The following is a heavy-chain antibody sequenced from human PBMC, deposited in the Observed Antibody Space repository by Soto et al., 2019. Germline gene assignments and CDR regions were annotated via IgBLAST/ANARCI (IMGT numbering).Heavy chain of an antibody. CDR2: INAGNGNT. CDR1: GYTFTNYA. CDR3: ARGPGGPDGPGDY. D-gene: IGHD2-15*01. J-gene: IGHJ4*02. V-gene: IGHV1-3*01. Sequence: QVQLVQSGAEVKKPGASVKVSCKASGYTFTNYAMHRVRQATGQRLEWMGWINAGNGNTKYSQKFQGRVTITRDTSASTAYMDLSSLRSEDTAVYYCARGPGGPDGPGDYWGQGTLVTVSS.